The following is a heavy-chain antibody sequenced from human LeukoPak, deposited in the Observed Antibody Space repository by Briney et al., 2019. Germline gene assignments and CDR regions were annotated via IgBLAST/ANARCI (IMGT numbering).Heavy chain of an antibody. Sequence: GGSLRLSCAASGFTFSSCSMNWVRQAPGKGLEWVSSISSSSSYIYYADSVKGRFTISRDNAKNSLYLQMNSLRAEDTAVYYCAREAKSIVVVVAASYYYYMDVWGKGTTVTVSS. CDR1: GFTFSSCS. CDR2: ISSSSSYI. J-gene: IGHJ6*03. V-gene: IGHV3-21*01. D-gene: IGHD2-15*01. CDR3: AREAKSIVVVVAASYYYYMDV.